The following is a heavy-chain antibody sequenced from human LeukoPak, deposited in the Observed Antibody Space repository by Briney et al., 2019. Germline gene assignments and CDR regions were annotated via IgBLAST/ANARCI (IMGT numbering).Heavy chain of an antibody. V-gene: IGHV3-7*01. Sequence: GGSLRLSCAASGFMFSSYWMSWVRQAPGKGLEWVADIKEDGSEKSYVDSVKGRFTISRDNAKDTLFLQMNSLRAEDTAIYYCASSTYSGSHWDAFDIWGQGTMVTVSS. CDR1: GFMFSSYW. CDR3: ASSTYSGSHWDAFDI. CDR2: IKEDGSEK. D-gene: IGHD1-26*01. J-gene: IGHJ3*02.